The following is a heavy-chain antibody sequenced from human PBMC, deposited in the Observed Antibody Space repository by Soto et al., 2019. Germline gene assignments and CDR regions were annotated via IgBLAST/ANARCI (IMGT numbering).Heavy chain of an antibody. CDR2: ISGSGANA. J-gene: IGHJ4*02. CDR1: GFTFHNYA. V-gene: IGHV3-23*01. Sequence: GGSLRLSCEASGFTFHNYAMGWVRQAPGKGLEWVPGISGSGANAYYTDSVKGRFTISRDNSKNTLYLQMNSLRAEDTAVYYCAKGSKEVSRYYFDYWGQGTLVTVSS. CDR3: AKGSKEVSRYYFDY.